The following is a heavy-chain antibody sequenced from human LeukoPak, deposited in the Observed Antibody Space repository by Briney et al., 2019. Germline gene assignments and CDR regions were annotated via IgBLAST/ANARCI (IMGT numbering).Heavy chain of an antibody. CDR1: GASIGNYK. D-gene: IGHD2-2*01. J-gene: IGHJ5*02. V-gene: IGHV4-4*07. Sequence: SETLSLTCSVSGASIGNYKWAWIRQPAGKGLEWLGRTDDVGNTDYSLSFESRITVSVDKSRNQVYLKLMSVTAADTAVYYCARGGRSNTRWRNHNWFDPWGQGTLVTVSS. CDR3: ARGGRSNTRWRNHNWFDP. CDR2: TDDVGNT.